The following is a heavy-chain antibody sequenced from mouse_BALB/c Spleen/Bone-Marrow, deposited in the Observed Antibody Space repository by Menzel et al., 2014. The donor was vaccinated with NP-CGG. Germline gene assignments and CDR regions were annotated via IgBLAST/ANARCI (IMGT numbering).Heavy chain of an antibody. CDR1: GYSFTDYS. Sequence: QLQESGPELVKPGASVKLSCKASGYSFTDYSMYWVKQSHGKSLEWIGYIDPYIGGTRYNQKFKGKATLTVDKSSSTAFMHLNSLTSEDSAVYYCARFAFWGQGTLVTVSA. J-gene: IGHJ3*01. V-gene: IGHV1S135*01. CDR3: ARFAF. CDR2: IDPYIGGT.